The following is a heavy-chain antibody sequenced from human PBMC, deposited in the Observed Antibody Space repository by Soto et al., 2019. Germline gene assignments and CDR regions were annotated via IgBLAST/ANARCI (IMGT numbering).Heavy chain of an antibody. D-gene: IGHD3-3*01. CDR2: MNPNSGNT. Sequence: QVQLVQSGAEVKKPGASVKVSCKASGYTFTSYDINWVRQATGQGLEWMGWMNPNSGNTGYAQKFQGRVTMTRNTSISTAYMELSSLRSEDTAVYYCASGGSGYTIWAHDFWSPSSYNWFDPWGQGTLVTVSS. J-gene: IGHJ5*02. CDR3: ASGGSGYTIWAHDFWSPSSYNWFDP. V-gene: IGHV1-8*01. CDR1: GYTFTSYD.